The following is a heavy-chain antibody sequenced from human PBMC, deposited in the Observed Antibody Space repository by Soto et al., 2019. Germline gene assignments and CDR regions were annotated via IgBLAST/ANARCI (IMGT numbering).Heavy chain of an antibody. J-gene: IGHJ6*02. CDR2: IIPIFGTA. CDR3: ASPEYSSSSTTEYYYYYGMDV. CDR1: GGSYSSYA. D-gene: IGHD6-6*01. V-gene: IGHV1-69*13. Sequence: GASVKVSCEASGGSYSSYAISWVRQAPEQGLEWMGGIIPIFGTANYAQKFQGRVTITADESTSTAYMELSSLRSEDTAVYYCASPEYSSSSTTEYYYYYGMDVWGQGTTVTVSS.